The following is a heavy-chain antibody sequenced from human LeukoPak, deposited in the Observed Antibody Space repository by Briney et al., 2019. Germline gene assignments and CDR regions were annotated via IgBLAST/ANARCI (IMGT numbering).Heavy chain of an antibody. CDR3: AKDGFDYYDSSGYYYFNY. Sequence: HPGGSLRLSCGASGFTLRSYEMNWVRQAPGKGLEWVSYISSSGSIIYYADSVKGRFTISRDNSKNALYLQMNSLRAEDTAVYYCAKDGFDYYDSSGYYYFNYWGQGTLVTVSS. CDR1: GFTLRSYE. D-gene: IGHD3-22*01. CDR2: ISSSGSII. J-gene: IGHJ4*02. V-gene: IGHV3-48*03.